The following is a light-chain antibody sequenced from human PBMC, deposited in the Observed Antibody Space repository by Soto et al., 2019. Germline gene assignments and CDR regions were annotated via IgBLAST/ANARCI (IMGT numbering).Light chain of an antibody. J-gene: IGLJ1*01. CDR1: SSNVAINP. Sequence: HSVLTQPPSVSGTPGQRVTISCSGSSSNVAINPVNWYQHLPGAAPRLLIYETDRRSSGVPDRFSASKSGTSASLAISGLTSEDEADYYCEAWDETLDGLYVFGTGTKVTVL. CDR3: EAWDETLDGLYV. V-gene: IGLV1-44*01. CDR2: ETD.